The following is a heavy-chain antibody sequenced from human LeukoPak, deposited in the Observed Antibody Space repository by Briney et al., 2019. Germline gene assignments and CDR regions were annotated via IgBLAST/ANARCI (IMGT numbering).Heavy chain of an antibody. V-gene: IGHV3-30-3*01. J-gene: IGHJ4*02. CDR3: ARALRFFYYFDY. Sequence: GGSLRLSCAAPGFTFSSYAMHWVRQAPGKGLEWVAVISYDGSNKYYADSVKGRFTISRDNSKNTLYLQMNSLRAEDTAVYYCARALRFFYYFDYWGQGTLVTVSS. CDR2: ISYDGSNK. CDR1: GFTFSSYA.